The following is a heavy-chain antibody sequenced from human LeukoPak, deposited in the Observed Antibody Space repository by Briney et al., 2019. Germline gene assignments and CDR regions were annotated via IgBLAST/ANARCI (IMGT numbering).Heavy chain of an antibody. CDR2: INHSAST. Sequence: SETLSLTXAVYGGSFSGYYWSWIRQPPGKGLEWIGEINHSASTNYNPSLKSRVTISVDTSKNQFSLKLSSVTAADTAVYYCARDRRYYYDSSGYYRRADYWGQGTLVTVSS. V-gene: IGHV4-34*01. CDR1: GGSFSGYY. D-gene: IGHD3-22*01. J-gene: IGHJ4*02. CDR3: ARDRRYYYDSSGYYRRADY.